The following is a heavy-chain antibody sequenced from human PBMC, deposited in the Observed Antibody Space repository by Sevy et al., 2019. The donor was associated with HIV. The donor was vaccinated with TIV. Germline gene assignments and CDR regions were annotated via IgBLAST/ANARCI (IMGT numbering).Heavy chain of an antibody. Sequence: SETLSLTCTVSGGSISSYYWSWIRQPPGKGLEWIGYIYYSGSTNYNPSLKSRVTISVDTSKNQFSLKLSSVTAADTAVYYCARVNRRGGSYANWFDPWGQGTLVTVSS. D-gene: IGHD1-26*01. CDR2: IYYSGST. CDR3: ARVNRRGGSYANWFDP. J-gene: IGHJ5*02. CDR1: GGSISSYY. V-gene: IGHV4-59*01.